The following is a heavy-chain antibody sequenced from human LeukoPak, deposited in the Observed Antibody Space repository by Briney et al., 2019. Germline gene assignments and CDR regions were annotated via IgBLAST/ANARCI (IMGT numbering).Heavy chain of an antibody. CDR3: ARGPSGYHNT. D-gene: IGHD5-12*01. Sequence: GGSLRLSCAASGFDFNNYVIHWVRQAPGKGLEWVTIYSSGGKHPYSADSVKGRFTISRDNSKNTLYLQMNSLRAEDTAVYYCARGPSGYHNTGGQGTLVTVSS. V-gene: IGHV3-30*14. CDR1: GFDFNNYV. CDR2: YSSGGKHP. J-gene: IGHJ4*02.